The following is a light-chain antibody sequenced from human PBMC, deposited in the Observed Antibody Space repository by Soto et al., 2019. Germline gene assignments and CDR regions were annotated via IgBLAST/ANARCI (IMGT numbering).Light chain of an antibody. V-gene: IGLV2-8*01. CDR1: SSDVGGYNF. J-gene: IGLJ2*01. Sequence: QSVLTQPASVSGSPGQSITISCTGTSSDVGGYNFVSWYQQYPGKAPKLMIYEVSNRPSGVSNRFSGSKSGNTASLTVSGLHIDDEADYYCSSYAGSDNLAFGGGTKVTVL. CDR3: SSYAGSDNLA. CDR2: EVS.